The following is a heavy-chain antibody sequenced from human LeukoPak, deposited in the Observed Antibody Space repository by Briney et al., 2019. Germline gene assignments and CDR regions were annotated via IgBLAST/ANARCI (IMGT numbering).Heavy chain of an antibody. CDR2: IKQDGSEK. V-gene: IGHV3-7*01. D-gene: IGHD3-3*01. J-gene: IGHJ5*02. CDR1: GFNFRSYW. CDR3: ARDPTYYDFWSGYWVGWFDP. Sequence: QSGGSLRLSCATSGFNFRSYWMSWVRQAPGKGLEWVANIKQDGSEKNYVDSVKGRFTISRDNAKNSLYLEMNSLRAEDTAVYYCARDPTYYDFWSGYWVGWFDPWGQGTLVTVSS.